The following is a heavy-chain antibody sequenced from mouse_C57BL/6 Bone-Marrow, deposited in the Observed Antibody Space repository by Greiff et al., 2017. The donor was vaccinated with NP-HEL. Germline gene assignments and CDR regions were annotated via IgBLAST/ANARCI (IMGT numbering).Heavy chain of an antibody. D-gene: IGHD2-4*01. CDR1: GYTFTTYP. J-gene: IGHJ3*01. CDR3: ARRRAHYDYGFAY. Sequence: QVQLKESGAELVKPGASVKMSCKASGYTFTTYPIEWMKQNHGKSLEWIGNFHPYNDDTKYNEKFKGKATLTVEKSSSTVYLELSRLTSDDSAVYYCARRRAHYDYGFAYWGQGTLVTVSA. V-gene: IGHV1-47*01. CDR2: FHPYNDDT.